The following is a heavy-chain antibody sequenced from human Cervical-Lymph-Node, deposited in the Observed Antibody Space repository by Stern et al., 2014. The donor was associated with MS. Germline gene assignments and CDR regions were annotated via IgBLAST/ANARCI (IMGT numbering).Heavy chain of an antibody. CDR1: GFNFSSYA. Sequence: VQLVESGGGVVQPGRSLRLSCAATGFNFSSYAMQWVRQAPGKGLAWVAVISYDGSKEYYADSVKGRFTISRDNSKKTLFLQMNSLRLEDTADYYCARDLLWFGEFDWGAMDVWGHGTTVTVSS. D-gene: IGHD3-10*01. CDR3: ARDLLWFGEFDWGAMDV. V-gene: IGHV3-30-3*01. J-gene: IGHJ6*02. CDR2: ISYDGSKE.